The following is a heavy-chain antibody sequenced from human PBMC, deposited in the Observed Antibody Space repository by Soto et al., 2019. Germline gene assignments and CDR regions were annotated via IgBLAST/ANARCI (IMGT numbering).Heavy chain of an antibody. Sequence: SETLSLTCTVSGGSISSSSYYWGWIRQPPGKGLEWIGSIYYSGSTYYNPSLKSRVTISVDTSKNQFSLKLSSVTAADTAVYYCARRLPGMLYGGFDYWGQGTLVTVSS. V-gene: IGHV4-39*01. CDR2: IYYSGST. J-gene: IGHJ4*02. CDR1: GGSISSSSYY. D-gene: IGHD2-8*01. CDR3: ARRLPGMLYGGFDY.